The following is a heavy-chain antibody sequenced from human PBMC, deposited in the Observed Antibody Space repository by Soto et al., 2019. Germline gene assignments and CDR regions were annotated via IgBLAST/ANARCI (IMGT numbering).Heavy chain of an antibody. CDR2: INTYNGNT. J-gene: IGHJ3*02. D-gene: IGHD6-13*01. Sequence: VQLVQSGVEVKKPGASVKVSCKASGYTFTNYGISWVRQAPGQGLEWMGWINTYNGNTNYAQKVQGRVIMTTETSTSTAYMELGSLRSDDPAVYYCARDLLYSTRSTVRFDIWGQGTMLTVSS. CDR3: ARDLLYSTRSTVRFDI. CDR1: GYTFTNYG. V-gene: IGHV1-18*01.